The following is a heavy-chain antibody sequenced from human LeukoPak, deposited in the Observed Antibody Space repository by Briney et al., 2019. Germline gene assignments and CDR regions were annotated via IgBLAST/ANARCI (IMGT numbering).Heavy chain of an antibody. Sequence: GGSLRLSCAASGFTFSDYYMSWVRQAPGKGLEWVSVIYSGGSTYYADSVKGRFTISRDNSKNILFLQMNSLRAEDTAMYYCARDHNYWGQGTQVTVSS. CDR3: ARDHNY. V-gene: IGHV3-53*01. CDR1: GFTFSDYY. CDR2: IYSGGST. J-gene: IGHJ4*02.